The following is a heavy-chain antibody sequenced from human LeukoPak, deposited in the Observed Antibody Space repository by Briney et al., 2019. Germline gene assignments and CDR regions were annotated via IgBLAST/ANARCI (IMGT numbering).Heavy chain of an antibody. CDR3: AREGTDTYYYDSSGYPAVYFDY. Sequence: GGSLRLSCAASGFTFSSYAMSWVRQAPGKGLEWVSAISGSGGSTYYADSVKGRFTISRDNSKNTLYLQMNSLRAEDTAVYYCAREGTDTYYYDSSGYPAVYFDYWGQGTLVTVSS. CDR1: GFTFSSYA. V-gene: IGHV3-23*01. CDR2: ISGSGGST. J-gene: IGHJ4*02. D-gene: IGHD3-22*01.